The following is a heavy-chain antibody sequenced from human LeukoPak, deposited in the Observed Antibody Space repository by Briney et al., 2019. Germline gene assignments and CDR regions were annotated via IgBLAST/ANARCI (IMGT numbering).Heavy chain of an antibody. J-gene: IGHJ4*02. CDR2: ISSSGSTI. Sequence: PGGSLRLSCAASGFTFSDYYMSWIRQAPGKGLEWVSYISSSGSTIYYADSVKGRFTISRDNAKNSLYLRMNSLRAEDTAVYYCASLNPHDSGWYAPDDYWGQGTLVTVSS. CDR1: GFTFSDYY. D-gene: IGHD6-19*01. V-gene: IGHV3-11*01. CDR3: ASLNPHDSGWYAPDDY.